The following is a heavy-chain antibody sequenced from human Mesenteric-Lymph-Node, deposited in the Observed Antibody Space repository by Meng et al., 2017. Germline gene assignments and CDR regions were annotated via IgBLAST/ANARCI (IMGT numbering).Heavy chain of an antibody. CDR3: VRSSGWVKTGFDP. CDR1: GGSISTSGYY. V-gene: IGHV4-39*01. CDR2: IGHSGFT. J-gene: IGHJ5*02. D-gene: IGHD6-19*01. Sequence: PQLQEAGPGLVKPSGALSLSCSVSGGSISTSGYYWGWIRQPPGEGLEWIGSIGHSGFTYYTPSLKSRVTVSIDTSRNQFSLWLTSVTAADTAVYYCVRSSGWVKTGFDPWGQGTLVTVSS.